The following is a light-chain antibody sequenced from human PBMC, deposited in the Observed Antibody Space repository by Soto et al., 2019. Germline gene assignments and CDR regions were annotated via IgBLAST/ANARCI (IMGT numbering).Light chain of an antibody. CDR1: QNINNK. CDR3: QHYNNWPLT. J-gene: IGKJ4*01. Sequence: EIVVTQSPATLSLSPGQRATLSCRTSQNINNKLVWYQQKPGQAPRLLISGASTRATGIPARFSGSGSGTEFTLTISSLQSEDFAVYSCQHYNNWPLTFGGGTKVEIK. V-gene: IGKV3-15*01. CDR2: GAS.